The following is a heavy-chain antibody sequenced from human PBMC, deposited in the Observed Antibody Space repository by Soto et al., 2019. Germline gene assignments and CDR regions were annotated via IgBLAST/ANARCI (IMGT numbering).Heavy chain of an antibody. J-gene: IGHJ6*02. CDR3: ARGLPTSIAAAGTVCYGMDV. CDR2: IYHSGST. D-gene: IGHD6-13*01. Sequence: SETLSLTCAVSGGSISSGGYSWTWIRQPPGKGLEWIGYIYHSGSTYYNPSLKSRVTISVDRSKNQFSLKLSSVTAADTAVYYCARGLPTSIAAAGTVCYGMDVWGQGTTVTVSS. CDR1: GGSISSGGYS. V-gene: IGHV4-30-2*01.